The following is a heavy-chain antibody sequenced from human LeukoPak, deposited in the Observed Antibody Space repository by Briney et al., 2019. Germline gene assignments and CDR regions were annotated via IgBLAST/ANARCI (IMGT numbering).Heavy chain of an antibody. CDR1: GGSFSGYY. CDR3: ARVNGYRYGPSDS. CDR2: INHSGST. J-gene: IGHJ4*02. D-gene: IGHD3-16*02. Sequence: ASETLSLTCAVYGGSFSGYYWSWIRQPPGKGLEWIGGINHSGSTKYNPTLESRVTISVDTSKNQFSLHLKSVTAADTAVYYCARVNGYRYGPSDSWGQGTLVTVSS. V-gene: IGHV4-34*01.